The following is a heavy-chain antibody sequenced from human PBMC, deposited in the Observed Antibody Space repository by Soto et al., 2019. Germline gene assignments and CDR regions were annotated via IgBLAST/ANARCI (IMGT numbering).Heavy chain of an antibody. CDR1: GFTFNSYA. CDR3: VRKYPGTRPFDY. Sequence: HPVGSLRLSCAASGFTFNSYAMNWVRQAPGKGLAWVSAIGTDGNTYYANSVKGRFTISRDNSRTTLYLQMNSLRVEDTALYYCVRKYPGTRPFDYWGQGTLVTVSS. D-gene: IGHD2-2*01. V-gene: IGHV3-23*01. J-gene: IGHJ4*01. CDR2: IGTDGNT.